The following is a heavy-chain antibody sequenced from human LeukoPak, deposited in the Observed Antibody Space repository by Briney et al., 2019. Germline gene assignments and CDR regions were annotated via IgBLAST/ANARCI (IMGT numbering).Heavy chain of an antibody. CDR2: IYYSGST. D-gene: IGHD2-2*01. V-gene: IGHV4-31*03. J-gene: IGHJ4*02. CDR1: GGSISSGGYY. Sequence: SETLSLTCTVSGGSISSGGYYWSWIRQHPGKGLEWIGYIYYSGSTYYNPSLKSRVTISVDTSKNQFSLKLSSVTAADTAVYYCARKGKVVPAAFDYWGQGTLVTVSS. CDR3: ARKGKVVPAAFDY.